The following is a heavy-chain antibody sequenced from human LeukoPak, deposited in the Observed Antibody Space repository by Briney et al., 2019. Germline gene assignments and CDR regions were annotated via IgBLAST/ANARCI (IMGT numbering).Heavy chain of an antibody. CDR2: IYSGGST. Sequence: PGGSLRLSCAASGFTVSSNYMSWVRQAPGKGLEWGSVIYSGGSTYYADSVKGRFTISRDNSKNTLYLQMNSLRAEDTAVYYCARDLVAGISSYYYGMDVWGQGTTVTVSS. CDR1: GFTVSSNY. V-gene: IGHV3-66*01. CDR3: ARDLVAGISSYYYGMDV. D-gene: IGHD6-19*01. J-gene: IGHJ6*02.